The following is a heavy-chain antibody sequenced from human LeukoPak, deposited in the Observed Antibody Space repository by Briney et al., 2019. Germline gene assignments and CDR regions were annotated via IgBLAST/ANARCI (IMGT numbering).Heavy chain of an antibody. CDR1: GNTLTELS. CDR2: VDPRDGET. D-gene: IGHD4-17*01. J-gene: IGHJ6*02. Sequence: GASVTVSSAGSGNTLTELSMHWVRQAPGKGLGWMGGVDPRDGETFYAQKFQGRATMTEDTSTDTAYMELSSLRSEDPAIYYCATCIPRPNDYGDYLYYYHGMDVWGQGTTVTVSS. V-gene: IGHV1-24*01. CDR3: ATCIPRPNDYGDYLYYYHGMDV.